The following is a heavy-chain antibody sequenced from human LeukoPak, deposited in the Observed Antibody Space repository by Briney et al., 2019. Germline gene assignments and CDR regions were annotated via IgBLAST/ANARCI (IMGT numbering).Heavy chain of an antibody. Sequence: PGGSLRLSCTTSGFTFTDYNINWVSQAPGKGLDWVSSISSLGSYIFYANSVKGRFTISRDNAQNSLYLQMNSLRVDDTAVYYCARADQWGDYYFDYWGQGTLVTVSS. D-gene: IGHD2-21*01. CDR2: ISSLGSYI. V-gene: IGHV3-21*01. CDR3: ARADQWGDYYFDY. CDR1: GFTFTDYN. J-gene: IGHJ4*02.